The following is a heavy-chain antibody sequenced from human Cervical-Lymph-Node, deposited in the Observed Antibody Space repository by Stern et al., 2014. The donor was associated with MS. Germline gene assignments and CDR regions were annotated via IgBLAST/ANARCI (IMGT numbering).Heavy chain of an antibody. CDR1: GFTFSGDW. J-gene: IGHJ4*02. CDR2: INAVGSHT. Sequence: EMQLVESGGGLVQPGGSLRLSCVASGFTFSGDWMHWVRQAPGKGLVWVARINAVGSHTAYADSVRGRFTISRDNAKNILYLQMNSLGAEDTAVYYCTRKDLGVFDFWGQGTLVTVSS. D-gene: IGHD3-16*01. V-gene: IGHV3-74*02. CDR3: TRKDLGVFDF.